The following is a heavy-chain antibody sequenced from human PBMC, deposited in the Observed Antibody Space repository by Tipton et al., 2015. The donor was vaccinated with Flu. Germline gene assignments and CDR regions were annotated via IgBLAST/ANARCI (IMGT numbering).Heavy chain of an antibody. J-gene: IGHJ4*02. CDR2: IYSDGSAI. CDR1: GFTFYNYE. Sequence: SLRLSCAASGFTFYNYEMNWVRQAPGKGLEWVAYIYSDGSAIYYADSVKGRFTISRDNAKRTLYLQMSSLRVEDTAIYYCASSPWFKEGRLPYWGQGILVTVSS. D-gene: IGHD3-22*01. V-gene: IGHV3-48*03. CDR3: ASSPWFKEGRLPY.